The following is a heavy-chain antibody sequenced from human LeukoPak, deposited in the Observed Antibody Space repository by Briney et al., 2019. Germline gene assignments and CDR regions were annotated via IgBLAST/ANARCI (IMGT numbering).Heavy chain of an antibody. D-gene: IGHD3-16*01. Sequence: ASVKVSCKASGYTFNSYSITRFRQAPGQGVEWMGWIGGYNGDTLYPQKFQGRVTVTTDTSSSTAYMELRSLRSDDTAVYYCARDISGGEDCWGQATLVAVSS. J-gene: IGHJ4*02. CDR2: IGGYNGDT. CDR3: ARDISGGEDC. V-gene: IGHV1-18*01. CDR1: GYTFNSYS.